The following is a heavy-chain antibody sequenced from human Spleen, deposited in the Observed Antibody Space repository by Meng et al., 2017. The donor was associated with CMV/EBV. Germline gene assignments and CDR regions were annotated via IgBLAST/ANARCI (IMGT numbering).Heavy chain of an antibody. V-gene: IGHV4-4*02. Sequence: QVQLQESGPGLVKPSVTLSLTCAVSGGSISSSNLWTWVRQVPGKGLEWIGEIYHSGSTNYNPSLKSRVTISVDKCKNQFSLKLGSVTAADTAVYYCARIERRRILKYCGSDCSTTDYWGQGTLVTVSS. CDR2: IYHSGST. CDR1: GGSISSSNL. J-gene: IGHJ4*02. CDR3: ARIERRRILKYCGSDCSTTDY. D-gene: IGHD2-21*02.